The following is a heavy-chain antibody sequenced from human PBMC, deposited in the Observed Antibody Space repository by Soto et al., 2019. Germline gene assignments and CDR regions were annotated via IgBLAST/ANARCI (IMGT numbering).Heavy chain of an antibody. D-gene: IGHD5-18*01. CDR2: ISESSGTT. Sequence: GGSLRLSCAASGFTFSSYAMSWVRQAPGKGLEWVSSISESSGTTYYADSVKGRFTISRDNTKNTLYLQMNSLRAEDAAVYRCAKDQEGYSLGVFDHWGQGTPVTVSS. J-gene: IGHJ4*02. CDR1: GFTFSSYA. CDR3: AKDQEGYSLGVFDH. V-gene: IGHV3-23*01.